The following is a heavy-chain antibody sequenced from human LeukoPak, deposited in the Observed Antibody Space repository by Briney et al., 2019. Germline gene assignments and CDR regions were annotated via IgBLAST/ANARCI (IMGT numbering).Heavy chain of an antibody. CDR2: IYTSGST. V-gene: IGHV4-4*07. Sequence: SETLSLTCTVSGGSISSYYWSWIRQPAGKGLEWIGRIYTSGSTNYNPSLKSRVTMSVDTSKNQFSLKLSSVTAADMAVYYCARTHSSSSLYYYYYMDVWGKGTTVTVSS. D-gene: IGHD6-6*01. J-gene: IGHJ6*03. CDR1: GGSISSYY. CDR3: ARTHSSSSLYYYYYMDV.